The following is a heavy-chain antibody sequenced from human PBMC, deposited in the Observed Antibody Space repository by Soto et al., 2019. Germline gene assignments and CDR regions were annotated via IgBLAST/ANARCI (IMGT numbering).Heavy chain of an antibody. V-gene: IGHV1-18*01. J-gene: IGHJ4*02. CDR2: INPYNGNT. CDR1: GYTFTSYG. Sequence: QVQLVQSGAEVKKPGASVKVSCKASGYTFTSYGISWVRQAPGQGLEWMGWINPYNGNTNYAQKPQGRVTMTTDTSTNTAYMELRSLSSDDTAVYSCARDWLGIDYWGQGTLVTVSS. D-gene: IGHD3-10*01. CDR3: ARDWLGIDY.